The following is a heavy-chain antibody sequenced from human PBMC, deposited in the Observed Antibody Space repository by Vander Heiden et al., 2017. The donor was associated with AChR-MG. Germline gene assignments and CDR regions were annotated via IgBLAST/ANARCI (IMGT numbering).Heavy chain of an antibody. V-gene: IGHV3-49*03. D-gene: IGHD2-2*01. CDR2: IRSKANGGTT. CDR1: GLTFGDYA. CDR3: TRDRIGYCSSTSCHDYFDY. J-gene: IGHJ4*02. Sequence: QPVASRGGFVQPGRSLKLSCTASGLTFGDYAVCWFRQAPGKGLGCGGFIRSKANGGTTEYAASVKGRFTISIDDSKSIAYLQMNSLKTEDTAVYYCTRDRIGYCSSTSCHDYFDYWGQGTLVTVSS.